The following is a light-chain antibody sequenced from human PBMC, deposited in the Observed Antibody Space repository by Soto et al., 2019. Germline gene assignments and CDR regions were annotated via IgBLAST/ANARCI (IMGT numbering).Light chain of an antibody. J-gene: IGKJ5*01. CDR3: QNYSSAPL. CDR1: QGISNY. CDR2: AAS. V-gene: IGKV1-27*01. Sequence: DIQMTQSPSSLSASVGDRVTVTCRASQGISNYLAWYQQKPGKVPKLLIYAASTLQSGVPSRFSGSGSGTDFTLTISSLQHEDVANYYCQNYSSAPLFGQGTRLEIK.